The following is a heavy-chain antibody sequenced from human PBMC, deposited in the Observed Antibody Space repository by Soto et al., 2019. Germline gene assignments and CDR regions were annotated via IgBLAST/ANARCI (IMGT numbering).Heavy chain of an antibody. D-gene: IGHD3-10*01. V-gene: IGHV4-34*01. CDR2: INHSGST. J-gene: IGHJ6*03. CDR3: ARGFSNYGSGSYHRPPYYYFYMDV. CDR1: GGSFSGYY. Sequence: SETLSLTCAVYGGSFSGYYWSWIRQPPGKGLEWIGEINHSGSTNYNPSLKGRVTISVDTSKNQYSLKLSSVTAADTAVYFCARGFSNYGSGSYHRPPYYYFYMDVWGKGTPVTVSS.